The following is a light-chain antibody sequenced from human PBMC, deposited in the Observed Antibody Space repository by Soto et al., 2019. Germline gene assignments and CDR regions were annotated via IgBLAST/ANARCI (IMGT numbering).Light chain of an antibody. CDR3: QQYVSSPWA. Sequence: EVLLTQSPATLSLSPGERAALSCRASQSVTNSFLAWYQQKPGQAPRLLIYGASRRATGIPDRFTGSGSGTDFTLTISRLEPEDFAVYYCQQYVSSPWAFGQGTKVDIK. J-gene: IGKJ1*01. V-gene: IGKV3-20*01. CDR2: GAS. CDR1: QSVTNSF.